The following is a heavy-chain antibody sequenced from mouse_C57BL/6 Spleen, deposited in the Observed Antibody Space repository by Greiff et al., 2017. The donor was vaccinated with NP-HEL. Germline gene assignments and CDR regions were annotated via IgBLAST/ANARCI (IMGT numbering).Heavy chain of an antibody. CDR1: GYTFTDYN. CDR3: ASKRDWYFDV. CDR2: INPNNGGT. J-gene: IGHJ1*03. V-gene: IGHV1-22*01. Sequence: DVQLQESGPELVKPGASVKMSCKASGYTFTDYNMHWVKQSHGKSLEWIGYINPNNGGTSYNQKFKGKATLTVNKSSSTAYMELRSLTSEDSAVYYCASKRDWYFDVWGTGTTVTVSS.